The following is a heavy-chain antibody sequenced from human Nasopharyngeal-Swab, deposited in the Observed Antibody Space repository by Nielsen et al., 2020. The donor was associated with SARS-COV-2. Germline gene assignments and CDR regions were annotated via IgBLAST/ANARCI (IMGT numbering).Heavy chain of an antibody. CDR1: GFTFGDYA. D-gene: IGHD3-10*01. V-gene: IGHV3-49*04. J-gene: IGHJ5*02. CDR2: IRSKAYGETT. CDR3: TRAMVRGAPNWFDP. Sequence: GESLKISCTASGFTFGDYAMSWVRQAPGKGLEWVGFIRSKAYGETTEYAASVKGRFTISRDDSKSIAYLQMNSLKTEDTAVYYCTRAMVRGAPNWFDPWGQGTLVTVSS.